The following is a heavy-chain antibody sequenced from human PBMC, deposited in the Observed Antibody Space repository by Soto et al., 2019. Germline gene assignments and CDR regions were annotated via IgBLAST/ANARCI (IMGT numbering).Heavy chain of an antibody. CDR2: ISSDGDDK. CDR3: AKEGIELWSAFDY. D-gene: IGHD5-18*01. J-gene: IGHJ4*02. V-gene: IGHV3-30*18. CDR1: GFTFNNYG. Sequence: QVQLVESGGGVVQPGRSLRLSCAASGFTFNNYGIHCVRQAPGKGLEWVAVISSDGDDKYYADSVKGRFTISRDNSRNTLYLQMNSLKPEDTAMYYCAKEGIELWSAFDYWGQGALVTVSS.